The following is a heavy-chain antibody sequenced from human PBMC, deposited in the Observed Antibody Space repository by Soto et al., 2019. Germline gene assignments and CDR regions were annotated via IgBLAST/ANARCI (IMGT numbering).Heavy chain of an antibody. CDR1: GYSCTSYW. CDR3: ARRDSRIAVAGLDAFDI. CDR2: IYPRDSDT. D-gene: IGHD6-19*01. Sequence: PGESLKISCKGSGYSCTSYWIGWVRQIPGKGLEWMGIIYPRDSDTRYSPSFQGQVTISADKSISTAYLQWSSLKASDTAMYYCARRDSRIAVAGLDAFDIWGQGTMVTVSS. J-gene: IGHJ3*02. V-gene: IGHV5-51*01.